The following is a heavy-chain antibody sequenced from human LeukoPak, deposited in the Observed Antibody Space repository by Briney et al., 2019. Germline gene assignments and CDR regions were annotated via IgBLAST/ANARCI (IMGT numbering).Heavy chain of an antibody. CDR2: INHSGST. V-gene: IGHV4-34*01. D-gene: IGHD6-19*01. CDR1: GGSFSGYY. J-gene: IGHJ4*02. CDR3: ARGWAVAGTGSVGGKNDY. Sequence: PSETLSLTCAVYGGSFSGYYWSWIRQPPGKGLEWIGEINHSGSTNYNPSLKSRVTISVDTSKNQFSLKLSSVTAADTAVYYCARGWAVAGTGSVGGKNDYWGQGTLVTVSS.